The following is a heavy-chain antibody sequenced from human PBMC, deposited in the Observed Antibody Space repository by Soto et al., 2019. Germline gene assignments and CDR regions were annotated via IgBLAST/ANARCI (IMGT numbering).Heavy chain of an antibody. CDR1: VGSFSVYY. J-gene: IGHJ4*02. V-gene: IGHV4-34*01. Sequence: AETLSLTCAVYVGSFSVYYWSWIRQPPGKGLDWIGEINHSGSTNYNPSLKSRVTISVDTSKNQFSLKLSSVTAADTAVYYCARSPYDSRGYYNYWGQGTMVTVSS. CDR2: INHSGST. D-gene: IGHD3-22*01. CDR3: ARSPYDSRGYYNY.